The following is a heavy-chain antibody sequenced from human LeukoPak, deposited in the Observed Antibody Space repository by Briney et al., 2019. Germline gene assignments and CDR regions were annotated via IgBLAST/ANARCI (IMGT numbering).Heavy chain of an antibody. CDR1: GFTFSSYS. Sequence: GGSLRLSCAASGFTFSSYSMNGVRQAPGEGLEWVSSISSSSSYIYYADSVKGRFTISRDNAKNSLYLQMNSLRAEDTAVYYCARVDGGIAAGGFDYWGQGALVTVSS. J-gene: IGHJ4*02. V-gene: IGHV3-21*01. CDR3: ARVDGGIAAGGFDY. CDR2: ISSSSSYI. D-gene: IGHD6-13*01.